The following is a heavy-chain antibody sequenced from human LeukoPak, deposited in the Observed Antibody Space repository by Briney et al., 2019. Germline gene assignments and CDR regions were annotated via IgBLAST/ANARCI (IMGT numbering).Heavy chain of an antibody. CDR3: ASSGSLLGFGELWFY. CDR2: INHSGST. D-gene: IGHD3-10*01. J-gene: IGHJ4*02. V-gene: IGHV4-34*01. Sequence: SETLSLTCAVYGRSFSGYYWSWIRQPPGKGLEWSGEINHSGSTNYNPYLKSRVTISVDTSKNQFSLKLSSVTAADTAVYYCASSGSLLGFGELWFYWGRGTLVTVSS. CDR1: GRSFSGYY.